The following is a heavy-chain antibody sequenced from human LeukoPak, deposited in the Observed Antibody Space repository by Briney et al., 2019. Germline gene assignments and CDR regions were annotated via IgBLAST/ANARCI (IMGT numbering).Heavy chain of an antibody. J-gene: IGHJ4*02. V-gene: IGHV3-23*01. CDR3: ARDLDYDYDYVWGSYSFPEN. CDR1: GFTFSSYA. Sequence: GGSLRLSCAASGFTFSSYAMSWVRQAPGKGLEWVSAISGSGGSTYYADSVKGRFTISRDNSKNTLYLQMNSLRAEDTAVYYCARDLDYDYDYVWGSYSFPENWGQGTLVTVSS. D-gene: IGHD3-16*02. CDR2: ISGSGGST.